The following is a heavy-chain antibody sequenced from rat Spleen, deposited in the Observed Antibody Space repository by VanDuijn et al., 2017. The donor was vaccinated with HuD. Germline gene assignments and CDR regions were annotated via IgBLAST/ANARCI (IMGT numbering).Heavy chain of an antibody. CDR3: TTAWVLNY. CDR1: GFTFINYY. J-gene: IGHJ2*01. CDR2: ISTSGGST. Sequence: EVQLVESGGGLVQPGKSMKLSCAASGFTFINYYMAWVRQAPTKGLEWVASISTSGGSTYYRDSVKGRFTISRDNAKSTLYLQMDSLRSEDTATYYCTTAWVLNYWGQGVMVTVSS. D-gene: IGHD1-7*01. V-gene: IGHV5-27*01.